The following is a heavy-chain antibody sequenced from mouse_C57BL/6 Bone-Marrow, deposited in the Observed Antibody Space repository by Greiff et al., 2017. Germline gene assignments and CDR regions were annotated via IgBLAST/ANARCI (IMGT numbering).Heavy chain of an antibody. D-gene: IGHD2-2*01. V-gene: IGHV1-81*01. Sequence: VHLVESGAELARPGASVTLSCKASGYTFTSYGISWVHQTTGQGLEWIGEIYPSSGNTYYTEKFKGQATLTEDKSSSTAYMELRSLTSEDSAVDFCARWLVALDYWGQGTTLTVSS. CDR2: IYPSSGNT. CDR1: GYTFTSYG. CDR3: ARWLVALDY. J-gene: IGHJ2*01.